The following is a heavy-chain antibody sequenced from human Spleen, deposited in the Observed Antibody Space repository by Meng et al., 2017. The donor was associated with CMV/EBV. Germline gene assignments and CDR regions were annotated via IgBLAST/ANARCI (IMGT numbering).Heavy chain of an antibody. CDR1: GGSISSSSYY. Sequence: SETLSLTCTVSGGSISSSSYYWGWIRQPPGKGLEWIGSIYYSGSTYYNPSIKSRVTISVDTSKNQFSPKLSSVTAADTAVYYCARDTYSSSWYGGSGAFDIWGQGTMVTVSS. CDR3: ARDTYSSSWYGGSGAFDI. J-gene: IGHJ3*02. CDR2: IYYSGST. D-gene: IGHD6-13*01. V-gene: IGHV4-39*07.